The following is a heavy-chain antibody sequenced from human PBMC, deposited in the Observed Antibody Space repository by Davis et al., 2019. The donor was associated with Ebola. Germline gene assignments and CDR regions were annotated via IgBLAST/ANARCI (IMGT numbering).Heavy chain of an antibody. Sequence: PSEPLSPPCPAHGWPFSGFYWSWIRQPPGKGLEWIGEINHSGSTNYNPSLKSRVTISVDTSKNQFSLKLSSVTAADTAVYYCARSGGDYEWGQGTLVTVSS. CDR1: GWPFSGFY. CDR3: ARSGGDYE. V-gene: IGHV4-34*01. J-gene: IGHJ4*02. D-gene: IGHD4-17*01. CDR2: INHSGST.